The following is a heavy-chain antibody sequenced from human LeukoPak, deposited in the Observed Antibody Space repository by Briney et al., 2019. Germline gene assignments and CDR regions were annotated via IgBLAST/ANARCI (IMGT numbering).Heavy chain of an antibody. CDR2: IYVSGST. CDR1: GASLITNE. CDR3: ARVRRGIAARPKYYCYMDV. Sequence: PSETLSPTFTVSGASLITNECRWIRPPPGKGLEWIGYIYVSGSTHYAPSLRSRVTISEDASPNQFSLTLTSVTAAEAAGYYWARVRRGIAARPKYYCYMDVCGKGDTGSASS. D-gene: IGHD6-6*01. V-gene: IGHV4-59*01. J-gene: IGHJ6*03.